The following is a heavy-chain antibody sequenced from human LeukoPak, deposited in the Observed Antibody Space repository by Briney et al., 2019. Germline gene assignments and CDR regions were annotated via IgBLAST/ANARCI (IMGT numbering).Heavy chain of an antibody. CDR2: INAYNGNT. J-gene: IGHJ4*02. Sequence: ASVKVSCKASGYTFTSYGFSWVRQAPGQGLEWMGRINAYNGNTNYAQKLQGRVTMTTDTSTSTAYMELRSLRFDDTAVYYCARIEGDSSSWYDWGQGTLVTVSS. V-gene: IGHV1-18*01. D-gene: IGHD6-13*01. CDR3: ARIEGDSSSWYD. CDR1: GYTFTSYG.